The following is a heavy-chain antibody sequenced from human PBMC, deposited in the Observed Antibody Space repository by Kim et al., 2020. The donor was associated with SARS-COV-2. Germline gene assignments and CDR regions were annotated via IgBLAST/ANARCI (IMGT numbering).Heavy chain of an antibody. J-gene: IGHJ6*02. CDR1: GGSFSGYY. Sequence: SETLSLTCAVYGGSFSGYYWSWIRQPPGKGLEWIGEINHSGSTNYNPSLKSRVTISVDTSKNQFSLKLSSVTAADTAVYYCASSLYGDYDQGWGGTLRRTYYYYYGMDVWGQGTTVTVSS. V-gene: IGHV4-34*01. CDR3: ASSLYGDYDQGWGGTLRRTYYYYYGMDV. D-gene: IGHD4-17*01. CDR2: INHSGST.